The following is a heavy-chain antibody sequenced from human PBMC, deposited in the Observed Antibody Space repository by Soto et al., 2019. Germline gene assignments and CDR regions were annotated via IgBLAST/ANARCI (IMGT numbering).Heavy chain of an antibody. CDR1: GFTFSSYW. CDR3: ARVQGGDYGLFDY. D-gene: IGHD4-17*01. V-gene: IGHV3-7*01. CDR2: IKQDGSEK. J-gene: IGHJ4*02. Sequence: GGSLRLSCAASGFTFSSYWMSWVRQAPGKGLEWVANIKQDGSEKYYVDSVKGRFTISRDNAKNSLYLQMNSLRAEDTAVYYCARVQGGDYGLFDYWGQGTLVTVSS.